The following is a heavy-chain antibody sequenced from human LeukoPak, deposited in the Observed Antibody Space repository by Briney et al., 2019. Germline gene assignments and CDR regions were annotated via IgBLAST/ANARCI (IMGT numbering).Heavy chain of an antibody. CDR3: GGLLGY. V-gene: IGHV3-30-3*01. Sequence: GGSLRLSCAASGFTFSSYAMHWVRQAPGKGLEWVAVISYDGSNKYYADSVKGRFTISRDNSKNTLYLQMNSLRAEDTAVYYCGGLLGYWGQGTLVTVSS. CDR1: GFTFSSYA. CDR2: ISYDGSNK. J-gene: IGHJ4*02. D-gene: IGHD3-16*01.